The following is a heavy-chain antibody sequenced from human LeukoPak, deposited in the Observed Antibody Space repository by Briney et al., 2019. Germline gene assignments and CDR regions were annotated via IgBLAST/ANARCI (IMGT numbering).Heavy chain of an antibody. D-gene: IGHD6-13*01. J-gene: IGHJ6*02. CDR1: GDSISSYY. V-gene: IGHV4-59*08. Sequence: SETLSLTCTVSGDSISSYYWSWIRQPPGKGLEWIGYIYYSGSTNYNPSLKSRVTISVDTSKNQFSLKLSSVTAADTAVYYCARSRNYYSYYGMDVWGQGTTVTVSS. CDR3: ARSRNYYSYYGMDV. CDR2: IYYSGST.